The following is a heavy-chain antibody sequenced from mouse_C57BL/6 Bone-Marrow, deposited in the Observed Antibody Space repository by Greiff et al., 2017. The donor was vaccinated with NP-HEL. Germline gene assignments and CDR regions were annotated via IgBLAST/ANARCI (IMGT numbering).Heavy chain of an antibody. D-gene: IGHD2-5*01. Sequence: EVKLVESGGDLVKPGGSLKLSCAASGFTFSSYGMSLVRQTPDKRLEWVATISSGGSYTYYPDSVKGRFTISRDNAKNTLYLQMSSLKSEDTAMYYCARHYYSNYFDYWGQGTTLTVSS. CDR3: ARHYYSNYFDY. CDR2: ISSGGSYT. J-gene: IGHJ2*01. V-gene: IGHV5-6*01. CDR1: GFTFSSYG.